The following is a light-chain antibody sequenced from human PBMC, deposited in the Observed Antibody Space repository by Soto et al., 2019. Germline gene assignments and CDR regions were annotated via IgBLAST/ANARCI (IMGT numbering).Light chain of an antibody. CDR1: QSIGSY. Sequence: DIQMTQSPSSLSASVGDRVTITCRASQSIGSYLNWYQHKPGKAPKLLIYAASSLQSGVPSRFSGSGSGTDFTLTISSLQPEDFATYYCQQSYSSPDSFGGGTKVEIK. CDR3: QQSYSSPDS. J-gene: IGKJ4*01. CDR2: AAS. V-gene: IGKV1-39*01.